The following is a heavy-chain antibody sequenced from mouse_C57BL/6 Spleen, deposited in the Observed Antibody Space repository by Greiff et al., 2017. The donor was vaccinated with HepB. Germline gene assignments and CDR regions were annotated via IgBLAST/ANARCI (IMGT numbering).Heavy chain of an antibody. CDR3: GMEGDWFAY. CDR1: GYTFTDYW. CDR2: IHPSDSDT. Sequence: VQLQQSGAELVKPGASVKVSCKASGYTFTDYWMHWVKQRPGQGLEWIGRIHPSDSDTNYNQKFKGKATLTVDKSSSTAYMQLSSLTSEDSAFYKWGMEGDWFAYWGQGTLVTVSA. V-gene: IGHV1-74*01. J-gene: IGHJ3*01.